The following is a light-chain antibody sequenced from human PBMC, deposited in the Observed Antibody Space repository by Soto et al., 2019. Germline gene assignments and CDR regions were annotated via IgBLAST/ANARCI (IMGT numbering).Light chain of an antibody. CDR3: QQDGYSEII. CDR1: QSLTNPY. J-gene: IGKJ5*01. V-gene: IGKV3-20*01. CDR2: DIS. Sequence: ENVLTQSPGTLSLSPGDRATLFCRARQSLTNPYIAWYQQKPCQAPRLLIYDISSRAPGIPDRFTGSAPGTDFTLTVTRPEPDDFAVFACQQDGYSEIIFGQGTRPESK.